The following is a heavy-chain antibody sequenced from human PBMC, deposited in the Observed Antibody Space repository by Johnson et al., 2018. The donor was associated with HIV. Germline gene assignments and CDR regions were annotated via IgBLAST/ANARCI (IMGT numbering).Heavy chain of an antibody. CDR2: INSDGSNT. V-gene: IGHV3-74*01. J-gene: IGHJ3*02. Sequence: VQLVESGGGLVQPGGSPRLSCGASGFTFSRYWMHWVRQVPGKGLVWVSRINSDGSNTDFADSVKGRFPVSRDNAKNTLYLQLNSLRAEDTAVYFCARDGRLWFGELLADAFDIWGPGTMVTVSS. D-gene: IGHD3-10*01. CDR1: GFTFSRYW. CDR3: ARDGRLWFGELLADAFDI.